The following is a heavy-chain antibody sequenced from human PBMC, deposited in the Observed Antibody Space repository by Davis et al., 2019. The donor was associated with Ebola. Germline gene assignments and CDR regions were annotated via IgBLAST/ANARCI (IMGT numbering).Heavy chain of an antibody. D-gene: IGHD1-26*01. J-gene: IGHJ4*02. CDR1: GYTFTGYY. CDR2: INPSGGST. Sequence: ASVKVSCKASGYTFTGYYMHWVRQAPGQGLEWMGIINPSGGSTSYAQKFQGRVTMTRDTSTSTVYMELSSLRSEDTAVYYCARDAGIVGATLPRDYWGQGTLVTVSS. V-gene: IGHV1-46*01. CDR3: ARDAGIVGATLPRDY.